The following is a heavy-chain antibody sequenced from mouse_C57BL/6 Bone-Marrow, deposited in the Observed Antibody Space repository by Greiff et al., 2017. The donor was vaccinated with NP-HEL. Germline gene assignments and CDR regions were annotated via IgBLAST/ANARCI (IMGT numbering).Heavy chain of an antibody. J-gene: IGHJ2*01. CDR2: IDPEDGDT. V-gene: IGHV14-1*01. CDR1: GFNIKDYY. D-gene: IGHD1-1*01. CDR3: TSFTTVVARDY. Sequence: EVQLQQSGAELVRPGASVKLSCTASGFNIKDYYMHWVKQRPEQGLEWLGRIDPEDGDTGYAPKFQGKATMTAYTSSNTAYLQLSSLTSEDTAVYYCTSFTTVVARDYWGKGTTLTVSS.